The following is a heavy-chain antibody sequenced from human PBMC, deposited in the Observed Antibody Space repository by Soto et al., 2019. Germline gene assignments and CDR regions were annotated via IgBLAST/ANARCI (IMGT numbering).Heavy chain of an antibody. V-gene: IGHV3-23*04. Sequence: EVQLVESGGGLVQPGGSLRLSCAASGFIFGKYALSWVRQAPGKGLEWLSLISGSGSSVYFADSVYGRFTISRDNSKNTLYLQMNSLRADDTAVYYCAKEAEMSVGYGMDVWGQGTTVTVSS. CDR2: ISGSGSSV. CDR3: AKEAEMSVGYGMDV. CDR1: GFIFGKYA. D-gene: IGHD3-10*01. J-gene: IGHJ6*02.